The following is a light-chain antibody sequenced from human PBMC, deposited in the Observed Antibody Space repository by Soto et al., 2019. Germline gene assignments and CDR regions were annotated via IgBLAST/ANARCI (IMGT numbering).Light chain of an antibody. J-gene: IGLJ1*01. Sequence: QSALAQPASVSGSPGQSIAISCTGTSSDVGGYNYASWYQQHPGKAPKLLISEVSIRPSGVSDRFSGSKSGNTASLTISGLQTEDEAAYYCSSFTSDYTFVFGSGTKV. V-gene: IGLV2-14*01. CDR3: SSFTSDYTFV. CDR1: SSDVGGYNY. CDR2: EVS.